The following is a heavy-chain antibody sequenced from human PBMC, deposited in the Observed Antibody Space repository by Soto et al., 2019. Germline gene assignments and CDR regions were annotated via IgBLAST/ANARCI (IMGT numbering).Heavy chain of an antibody. J-gene: IGHJ4*02. V-gene: IGHV1-18*04. D-gene: IGHD5-12*01. CDR2: ISAYNGNT. CDR1: GYTFTSYG. Sequence: QVQLVQSGAEVKKPGASVKVSCKASGYTFTSYGISWVRQAPGQGLEWMGWISAYNGNTNYAQKFQGRVTMTRDTSIDTAYMELSRLKSDDTAVYYCARVPLRGYSGHFDYWGQGTLVTVSS. CDR3: ARVPLRGYSGHFDY.